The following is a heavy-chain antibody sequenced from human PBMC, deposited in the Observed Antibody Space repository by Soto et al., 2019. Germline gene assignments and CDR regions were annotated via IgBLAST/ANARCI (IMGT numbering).Heavy chain of an antibody. CDR2: IYYSGST. CDR3: ARHSDKYYYGSGFPNWFDT. V-gene: IGHV4-39*01. D-gene: IGHD3-10*01. CDR1: GVSMSSSSYY. Sequence: EXLSLTCTISGVSMSSSSYYWGWIRQPPGNGLEWIGSIYYSGSTYYNPSLKSRVTISVDTSKNQFSLKLSSVTAADTAVYYCARHSDKYYYGSGFPNWFDTCGQGTLVTVS. J-gene: IGHJ5*02.